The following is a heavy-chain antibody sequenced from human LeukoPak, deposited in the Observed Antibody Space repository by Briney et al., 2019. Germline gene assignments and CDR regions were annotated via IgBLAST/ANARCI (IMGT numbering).Heavy chain of an antibody. CDR3: ARRPDGFDI. Sequence: PSETLSLTCAVSGGSISSGGYSWSWIRQPPGTGLEWIGEINHSGSTKYNPSLESRVTISVDTSKNQFSLKLSSVTAADTAVYYCARRPDGFDIWGQGTMVTVSS. CDR2: INHSGST. V-gene: IGHV4-30-2*01. J-gene: IGHJ3*02. CDR1: GGSISSGGYS.